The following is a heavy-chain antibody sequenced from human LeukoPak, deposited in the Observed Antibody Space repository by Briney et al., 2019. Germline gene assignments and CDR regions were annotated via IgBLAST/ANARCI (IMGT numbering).Heavy chain of an antibody. Sequence: SETLSLTCTVSGGSISSSSYYWGWIRQPPGKGLEWIGSIYYSGSTYYNPSLKSRVTISVDTSKNQFSLKLSSVTAADTAVYYCARVGGYSSGKNPIWLWGQGTLVTVSS. CDR1: GGSISSSSYY. D-gene: IGHD6-19*01. CDR2: IYYSGST. J-gene: IGHJ4*02. CDR3: ARVGGYSSGKNPIWL. V-gene: IGHV4-39*07.